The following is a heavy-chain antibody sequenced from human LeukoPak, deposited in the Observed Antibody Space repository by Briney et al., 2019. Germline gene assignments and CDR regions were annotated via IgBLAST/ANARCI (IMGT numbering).Heavy chain of an antibody. Sequence: SQTLSLTCAISGDSVSSNSAAWNWIRQSPSRGLEWLGRTYYRSKWYNDYAVSVKSQITINPDTSKNQFSLQLNSVTPEDTAVYYCARSSYSYGNYYYYYGMDVWGQGTTVTVSS. CDR2: TYYRSKWYN. CDR3: ARSSYSYGNYYYYYGMDV. CDR1: GDSVSSNSAA. D-gene: IGHD5-18*01. J-gene: IGHJ6*02. V-gene: IGHV6-1*01.